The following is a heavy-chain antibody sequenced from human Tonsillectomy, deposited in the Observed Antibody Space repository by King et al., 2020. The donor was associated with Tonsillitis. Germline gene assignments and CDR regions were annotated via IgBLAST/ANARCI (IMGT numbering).Heavy chain of an antibody. Sequence: VQLVESGGGLVQRGGSLRLSCAASGFTFSSFAMSWVRQSPGKGLEWGSGISGSGGSTYSADSVKGRFTISRDNSKNTLYLQLNSLRAEDTAVYYCAKDKVATMPRDAFDFWGHGTTVTVSS. V-gene: IGHV3-23*04. D-gene: IGHD5-12*01. J-gene: IGHJ3*01. CDR3: AKDKVATMPRDAFDF. CDR1: GFTFSSFA. CDR2: ISGSGGST.